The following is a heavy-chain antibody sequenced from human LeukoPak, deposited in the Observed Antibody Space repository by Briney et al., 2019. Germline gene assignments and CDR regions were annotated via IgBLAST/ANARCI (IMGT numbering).Heavy chain of an antibody. Sequence: SETLSLTCTVSGYSISSGYYWGWIRQPPGKGLEWIGSIYHSGSTYYNPSLKSRVTISVDTSKNQFSLKLSSVTAADAAVYYCAKAPVTSCRGAFCYPFDYWGQGTLVTVSS. V-gene: IGHV4-38-2*02. CDR1: GYSISSGYY. D-gene: IGHD2-15*01. J-gene: IGHJ4*02. CDR3: AKAPVTSCRGAFCYPFDY. CDR2: IYHSGST.